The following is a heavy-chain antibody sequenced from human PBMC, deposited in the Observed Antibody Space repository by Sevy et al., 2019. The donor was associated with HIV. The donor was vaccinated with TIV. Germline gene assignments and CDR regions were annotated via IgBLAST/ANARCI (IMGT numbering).Heavy chain of an antibody. Sequence: GGSLRFSCAASGFIFSNSWMGWVRQAPGRGLECVAAIKPDGSDKYYVDSVKGRFIVSRANAKNSLFLQMNSLRDEDTALYYCVRAIAAAGSFWGQGTLVTVSS. J-gene: IGHJ4*02. D-gene: IGHD6-13*01. CDR3: VRAIAAAGSF. CDR1: GFIFSNSW. V-gene: IGHV3-7*01. CDR2: IKPDGSDK.